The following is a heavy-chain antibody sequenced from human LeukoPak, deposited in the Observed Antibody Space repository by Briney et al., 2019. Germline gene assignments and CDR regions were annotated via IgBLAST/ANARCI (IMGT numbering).Heavy chain of an antibody. CDR2: ISSSSSTI. CDR3: ARDRRLSQLTGGYFDL. V-gene: IGHV3-48*01. Sequence: PGGSLRLSCAASGFTFSSYSMNWVRQAPGKGPEWVSYISSSSSTIYYADSVKGRFTISRDNAKNSLYLQMNSLRAEDTAVYYCARDRRLSQLTGGYFDLWGRGTLVTVSS. D-gene: IGHD2-2*01. CDR1: GFTFSSYS. J-gene: IGHJ2*01.